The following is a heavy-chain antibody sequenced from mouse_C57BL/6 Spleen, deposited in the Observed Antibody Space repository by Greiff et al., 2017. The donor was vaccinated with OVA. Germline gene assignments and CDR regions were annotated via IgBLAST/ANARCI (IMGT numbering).Heavy chain of an antibody. D-gene: IGHD2-1*01. V-gene: IGHV1-42*01. Sequence: EVQLQQSGPELVKPGASVKISCKASGYSFTGYYMNWVKQSPEKSLEWIGEINPSTGGTTYNQKFKAKATLTVDKSSSTAYMQLKSLTSEDSAVYYCARSPLPDYYAMDYWGQGTSGTVSS. CDR3: ARSPLPDYYAMDY. J-gene: IGHJ4*01. CDR2: INPSTGGT. CDR1: GYSFTGYY.